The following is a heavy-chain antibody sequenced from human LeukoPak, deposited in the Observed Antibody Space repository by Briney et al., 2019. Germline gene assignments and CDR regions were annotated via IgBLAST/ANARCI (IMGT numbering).Heavy chain of an antibody. J-gene: IGHJ4*02. CDR1: GFTFNSYA. V-gene: IGHV3-23*01. Sequence: GGSLRLSCAASGFTFNSYAMTWVRQAPGKGLGWVSSITGGGDTTYYADSVRGRFTISRDNSKNTLSLQINSLRAEDTAVYYCAKERSEVVVAATNYWGQGTLVTVSS. CDR3: AKERSEVVVAATNY. CDR2: ITGGGDTT. D-gene: IGHD2-15*01.